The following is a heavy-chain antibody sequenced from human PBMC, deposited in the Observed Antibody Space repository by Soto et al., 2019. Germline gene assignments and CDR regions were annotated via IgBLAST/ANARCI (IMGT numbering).Heavy chain of an antibody. J-gene: IGHJ4*02. CDR3: ARDQVAGTYYFDY. CDR1: GYTFTSHY. D-gene: IGHD2-15*01. Sequence: ASVKVSCKASGYTFTSHYMHWVRQAPGQGLEWVGIINPSGGSTTFAQKFQGRVTMTRDTSTSTVYMGLSSLRSEDTAVYYCARDQVAGTYYFDYWGQGTLVTVPS. V-gene: IGHV1-46*01. CDR2: INPSGGST.